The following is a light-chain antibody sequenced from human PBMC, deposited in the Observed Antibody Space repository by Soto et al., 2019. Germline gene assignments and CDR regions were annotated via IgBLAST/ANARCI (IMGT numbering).Light chain of an antibody. J-gene: IGLJ1*01. Sequence: QSVLTQPASVSGSPGQSITISCTGTNSDVGSYNLVSWYQQHPGKAPKVIIYEVSERPSGVSDRFSGSKSGNTASLMISGLQAEDEAYYYCCSYAGSSTQSYVFGSGTKVTVL. CDR1: NSDVGSYNL. CDR2: EVS. V-gene: IGLV2-23*02. CDR3: CSYAGSSTQSYV.